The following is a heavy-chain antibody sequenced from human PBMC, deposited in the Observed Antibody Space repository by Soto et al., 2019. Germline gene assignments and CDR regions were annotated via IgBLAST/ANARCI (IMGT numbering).Heavy chain of an antibody. CDR2: LYYNGFT. V-gene: IGHV4-39*01. CDR1: GGSISSGSYY. D-gene: IGHD3-3*01. J-gene: IGHJ5*02. Sequence: QLHLEESGPGLVKPSETLSLTCTVSGGSISSGSYYWGWIRQPPGKGPEWIGSLYYNGFTYYNPSLKSRLTISVDTSKNQFSLKLTSVTAADTAVYYCARRDDFWSGDSWFDPWGQGTLVTVSS. CDR3: ARRDDFWSGDSWFDP.